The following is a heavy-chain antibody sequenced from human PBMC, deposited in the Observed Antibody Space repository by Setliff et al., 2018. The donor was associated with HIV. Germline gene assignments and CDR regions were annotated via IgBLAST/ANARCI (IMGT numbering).Heavy chain of an antibody. Sequence: PGGSLRLSCIASAFSFNNYHMTWVRQAPGKGLEWVANINSDGTEKNYADSVKGRFTISRDNAKNSMYLQMNSLRAEDTAVYYCARDGGMGVYYMDVWGKGTTVTVSS. V-gene: IGHV3-7*01. CDR3: ARDGGMGVYYMDV. J-gene: IGHJ6*03. D-gene: IGHD1-26*01. CDR1: AFSFNNYH. CDR2: INSDGTEK.